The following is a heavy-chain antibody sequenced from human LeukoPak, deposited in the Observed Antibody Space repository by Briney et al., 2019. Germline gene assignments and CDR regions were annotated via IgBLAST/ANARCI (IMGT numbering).Heavy chain of an antibody. V-gene: IGHV4-34*01. CDR2: INHSGST. Sequence: SETLSLTCAVYGGSFSGYYWSWIRQPPGKGLEWIGEINHSGSTNYNPSLKSRVTISVDTSKNQFSLKLSSVTAADTAVYYCARGVPVAGLDFWGQGTLVTVSS. CDR3: ARGVPVAGLDF. CDR1: GGSFSGYY. J-gene: IGHJ4*02. D-gene: IGHD6-19*01.